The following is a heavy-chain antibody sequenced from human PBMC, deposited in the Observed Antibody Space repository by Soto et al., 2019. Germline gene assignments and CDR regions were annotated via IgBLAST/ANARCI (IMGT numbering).Heavy chain of an antibody. CDR1: GFTFSSYA. Sequence: EVQLLESGGGLVQPGGSLRLSCAASGFTFSSYAMSWVRQAPGKGLEWVSAISGSGGSTYYADSVKGRFTISRDNSKNTLYLQMNSLRAEDTAVYYCAKVTPGFGSGDDAFDIWGQGTMVTVSS. J-gene: IGHJ3*02. D-gene: IGHD1-26*01. CDR3: AKVTPGFGSGDDAFDI. V-gene: IGHV3-23*01. CDR2: ISGSGGST.